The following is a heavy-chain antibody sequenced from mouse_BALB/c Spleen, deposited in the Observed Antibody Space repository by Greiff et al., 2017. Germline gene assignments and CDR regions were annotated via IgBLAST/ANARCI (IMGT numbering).Heavy chain of an antibody. Sequence: EVQLVESGAELVKPGASVKLSCTASGFNIKDTYMHWVKQRPEQGLEWIGRIDPANGNTKYDPKFQGKATITADTSSNTAYLQLSSLTSEDTAVYYCARSSSGYFDVWGAGTTVTVSS. V-gene: IGHV14-3*02. CDR3: ARSSSGYFDV. D-gene: IGHD1-1*01. CDR1: GFNIKDTY. CDR2: IDPANGNT. J-gene: IGHJ1*01.